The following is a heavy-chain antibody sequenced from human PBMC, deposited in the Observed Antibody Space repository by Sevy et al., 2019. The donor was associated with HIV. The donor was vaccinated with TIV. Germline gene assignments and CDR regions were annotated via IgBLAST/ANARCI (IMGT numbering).Heavy chain of an antibody. CDR1: GFTFSSFA. CDR3: ARDRGSGKNVFFDY. CDR2: ISYDGSNK. D-gene: IGHD3-10*01. J-gene: IGHJ4*02. V-gene: IGHV3-30*04. Sequence: GGCLRLSCAASGFTFSSFAMHWVRQAPGKGLEWVAVISYDGSNKYYADSVKGRFTISRDNSKNKLFLQMNSLRTEDTAVYYCARDRGSGKNVFFDYWGQGTLVTVSS.